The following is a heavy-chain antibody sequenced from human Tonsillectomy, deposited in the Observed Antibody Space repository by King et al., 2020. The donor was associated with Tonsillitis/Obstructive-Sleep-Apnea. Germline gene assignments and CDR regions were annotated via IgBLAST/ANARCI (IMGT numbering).Heavy chain of an antibody. CDR1: GYSFSNYW. V-gene: IGHV5-51*01. CDR2: IYPANSDT. CDR3: ASLVGYCSGGRCPYYFDH. D-gene: IGHD2-15*01. Sequence: QLVQSGAEVKKPGESLKISCKGYGYSFSNYWIGWVRQMPGRGLEWMGIIYPANSDTRYSPSFQGQVTISADKSISTAYLQWSSLKASDTAMYYCASLVGYCSGGRCPYYFDHWGQGTLVTVSS. J-gene: IGHJ4*02.